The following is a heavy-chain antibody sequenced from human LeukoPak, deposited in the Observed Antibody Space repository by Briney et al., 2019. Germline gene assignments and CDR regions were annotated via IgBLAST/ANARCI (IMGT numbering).Heavy chain of an antibody. CDR1: GGSFSGYY. CDR2: VNSRGDI. CDR3: ATGGAGPRLGT. Sequence: PSETLSLTCGVYGGSFSGYYWTWIRQSPEKGLEWIGEVNSRGDINYNPSLRGRVTVSVDMSRFSLRLTSVTAADTAVYYCATGGAGPRLGTWGQRTLVIVTS. J-gene: IGHJ5*02. D-gene: IGHD1-14*01. V-gene: IGHV4-34*01.